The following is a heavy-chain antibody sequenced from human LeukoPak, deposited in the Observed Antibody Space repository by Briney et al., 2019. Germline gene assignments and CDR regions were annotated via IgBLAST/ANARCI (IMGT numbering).Heavy chain of an antibody. CDR3: AGSNLPSDNAHY. V-gene: IGHV3-30*03. J-gene: IGHJ4*02. CDR2: ISYDESNK. CDR1: GFTFSSYG. D-gene: IGHD4-11*01. Sequence: GGSLRLSCAASGFTFSSYGMHWVRQAPGKGLEWVAVISYDESNKYYADSVKGRFTISRDNSKNTLYLQMNSLRAEDTAVYYCAGSNLPSDNAHYWGQGTLVTVSS.